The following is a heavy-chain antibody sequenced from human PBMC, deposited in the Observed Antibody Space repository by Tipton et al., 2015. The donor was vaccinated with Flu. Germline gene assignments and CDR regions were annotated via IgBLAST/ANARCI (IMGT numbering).Heavy chain of an antibody. CDR2: ISAYNGNT. J-gene: IGHJ6*02. D-gene: IGHD3-3*01. CDR1: GYTFTSYG. V-gene: IGHV1-18*01. Sequence: QLMQSGAEVKKPGASVKVSCKASGYTFTSYGISWVRQAPGQGLEWMGWISAYNGNTNYAQKLQGRVTMTTDTSTSTAYMELRSLRSDDTAVYYCARVRFLEWLPTTYYYYGMDVWGQGTTVTVSS. CDR3: ARVRFLEWLPTTYYYYGMDV.